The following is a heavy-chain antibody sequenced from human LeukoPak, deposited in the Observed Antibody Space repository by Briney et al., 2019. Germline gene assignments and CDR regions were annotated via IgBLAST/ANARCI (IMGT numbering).Heavy chain of an antibody. J-gene: IGHJ4*02. CDR2: IYSSGST. Sequence: SETLSLTCTVSGGSISSSSTYYWGWIRQPPGKGLEWIGNIYSSGSTYYNPSLKSRVTISVGTSKNQFSLRLSSVTAADTAMYYCAQYSTSSGGLEYWGQGTLVTVSS. D-gene: IGHD6-6*01. CDR1: GGSISSSSTYY. CDR3: AQYSTSSGGLEY. V-gene: IGHV4-39*01.